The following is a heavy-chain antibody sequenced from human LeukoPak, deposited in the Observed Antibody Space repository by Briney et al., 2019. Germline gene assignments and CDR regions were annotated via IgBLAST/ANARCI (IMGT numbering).Heavy chain of an antibody. CDR1: GFTFSDYY. J-gene: IGHJ6*02. V-gene: IGHV3-11*01. Sequence: GGSLRRYCAASGFTFSDYYMSWIRQAPGKGLEWVSYISSSGSTIYYADSVKGRFTIYRYNAKNSLYLQMNSLRAEDTAVYYCARAKYSSSWDLGPTVDGYYYYYGMDVWGQGTTVTVSS. CDR3: ARAKYSSSWDLGPTVDGYYYYYGMDV. D-gene: IGHD6-13*01. CDR2: ISSSGSTI.